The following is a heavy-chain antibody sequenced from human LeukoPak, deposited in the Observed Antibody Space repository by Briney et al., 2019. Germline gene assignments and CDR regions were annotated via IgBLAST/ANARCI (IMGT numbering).Heavy chain of an antibody. CDR3: AKAYYDILTGWGGNALGI. Sequence: TGGSLRLSCAASGFTFSSYGMHWVRQAPGKGLEWVAVISYDGSNKNYADSVKGRFTVSRDNSKNTLHLQMNSLRAEDTAVYHRAKAYYDILTGWGGNALGIWGQGTMVTVSS. CDR2: ISYDGSNK. CDR1: GFTFSSYG. D-gene: IGHD3-9*01. J-gene: IGHJ3*02. V-gene: IGHV3-30*18.